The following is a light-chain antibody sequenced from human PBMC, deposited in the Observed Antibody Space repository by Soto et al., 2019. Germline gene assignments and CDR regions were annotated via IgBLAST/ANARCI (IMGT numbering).Light chain of an antibody. CDR3: QQYKVYPYT. CDR2: DVS. V-gene: IGKV1-5*01. Sequence: DIQMTQSPSTLSASIGDRVTITCRASQSINGRLAWYQQKPGRPPKLLIYDVSFLESGVPSRFSGCGSGTDFNLTISSLRPDDFATFYCQQYKVYPYTFGQGTRLDIQ. CDR1: QSINGR. J-gene: IGKJ2*01.